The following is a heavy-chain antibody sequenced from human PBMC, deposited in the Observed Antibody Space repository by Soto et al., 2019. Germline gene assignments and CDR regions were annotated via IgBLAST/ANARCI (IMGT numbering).Heavy chain of an antibody. CDR1: GFTFSSYG. D-gene: IGHD3-3*01. V-gene: IGHV3-33*01. J-gene: IGHJ6*02. Sequence: GGSLRLSCAASGFTFSSYGMHWVRQAPGKGLEWVAVIWYDGSNKYYADSVKGRFTISRDNSKNTLYLQMNSLRAEDTAVYYCARDSFDYYYGMDVWGQGTTVTVSS. CDR3: ARDSFDYYYGMDV. CDR2: IWYDGSNK.